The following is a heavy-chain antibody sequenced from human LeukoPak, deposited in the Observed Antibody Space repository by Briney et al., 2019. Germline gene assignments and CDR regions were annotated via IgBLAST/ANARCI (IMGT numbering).Heavy chain of an antibody. CDR3: AREVSSSWSVGAYSPGFDP. J-gene: IGHJ5*02. V-gene: IGHV7-4-1*02. CDR1: GYTFTSYG. Sequence: ASVKVSCKASGYTFTSYGISWVRQAPGQGLEWMGWINTNTGNPTYAQGFTGRFVFSLDTSVSTAYLQISSLKAEDTAVYYCAREVSSSWSVGAYSPGFDPWGQGTLVTVSS. D-gene: IGHD6-13*01. CDR2: INTNTGNP.